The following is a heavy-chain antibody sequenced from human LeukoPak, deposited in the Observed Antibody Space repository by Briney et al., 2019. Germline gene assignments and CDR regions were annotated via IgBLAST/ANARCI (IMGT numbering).Heavy chain of an antibody. V-gene: IGHV4-59*08. CDR1: GGSISSYY. D-gene: IGHD6-19*01. J-gene: IGHJ4*02. CDR2: IYYSGST. CDR3: ARQKRNSSGWYGDY. Sequence: SETLSLTCTVSGGSISSYYWSWIRQPPGKGLEWIGYIYYSGSTNYNPSPKSRITISIDTSKSQFSLKLSSVTAAGTAVYYCARQKRNSSGWYGDYWGQGTLVTVSS.